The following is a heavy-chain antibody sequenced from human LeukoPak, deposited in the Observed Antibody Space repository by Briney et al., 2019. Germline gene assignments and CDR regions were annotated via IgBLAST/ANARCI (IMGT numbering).Heavy chain of an antibody. V-gene: IGHV4-30-4*01. CDR1: GGSISSGDYY. Sequence: PSETLSLTCTVSGGSISSGDYYWSWIRQPPGKGLEWIGYIYYSGSTYYNPSLKSRVTISVDTSKNQFSLKLSSVTAADTAGYYCARGYVFWSGAYFDYGGREPRVTFPS. CDR2: IYYSGST. CDR3: ARGYVFWSGAYFDY. J-gene: IGHJ4*02. D-gene: IGHD3-3*01.